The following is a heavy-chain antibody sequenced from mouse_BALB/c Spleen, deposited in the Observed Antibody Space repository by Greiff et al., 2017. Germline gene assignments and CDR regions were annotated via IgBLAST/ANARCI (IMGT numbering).Heavy chain of an antibody. CDR3: ARAWYFDV. J-gene: IGHJ1*01. V-gene: IGHV5-6-5*01. CDR2: ISSGGST. Sequence: EVKLMESGGGLVKPGGSLKLSCAASGFTFSSYAMSWVRQTPEKRLEWVASISSGGSTYYPDSVKGRFTISRDNARNILYLQMSSLRSEDTAMYYCARAWYFDVWGAGTTVTVSS. CDR1: GFTFSSYA.